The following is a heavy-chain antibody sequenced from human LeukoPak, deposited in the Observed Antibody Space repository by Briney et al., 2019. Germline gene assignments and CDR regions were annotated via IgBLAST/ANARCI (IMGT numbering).Heavy chain of an antibody. CDR2: IYPDDSDT. Sequence: GESLKISCKGSGYSFTSYWIGWVRQMPGKGLEWMGIIYPDDSDTRYSPSFQGQVTISADKSISTAYLQWSSLKASDTAMYYCARQRPRGKSPFDYWGQGTLVTVSS. V-gene: IGHV5-51*01. CDR3: ARQRPRGKSPFDY. D-gene: IGHD3-10*01. J-gene: IGHJ4*02. CDR1: GYSFTSYW.